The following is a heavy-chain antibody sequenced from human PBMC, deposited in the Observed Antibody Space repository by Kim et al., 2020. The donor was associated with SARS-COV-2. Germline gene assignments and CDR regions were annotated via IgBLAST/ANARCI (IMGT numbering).Heavy chain of an antibody. Sequence: SETLSLTCAVYGGSFSGYYWSWIRQPPGKGLEWIGEINHSGSTNYNPSLKSRVTISVDTSKNQFSLKLSSVTAADTAVYYCARRGDYGDYASRLRNPYFDYWGQGTLVTVSS. CDR2: INHSGST. CDR1: GGSFSGYY. D-gene: IGHD4-17*01. V-gene: IGHV4-34*01. J-gene: IGHJ4*02. CDR3: ARRGDYGDYASRLRNPYFDY.